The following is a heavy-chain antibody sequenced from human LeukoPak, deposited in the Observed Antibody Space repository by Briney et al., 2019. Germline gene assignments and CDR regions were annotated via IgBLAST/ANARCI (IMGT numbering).Heavy chain of an antibody. CDR3: VRDWRDGYDTDFDY. Sequence: GGSLRLSCAASGFTFSSHWMTWVRRAPGKGLEWVAGIKNDGGEELYVGSVMGRFTISRDNAKNSVYLHMSSLRAEDTAVYYYVRDWRDGYDTDFDYWGQGTLVTVSS. D-gene: IGHD5-12*01. CDR1: GFTFSSHW. J-gene: IGHJ4*02. V-gene: IGHV3-7*01. CDR2: IKNDGGEE.